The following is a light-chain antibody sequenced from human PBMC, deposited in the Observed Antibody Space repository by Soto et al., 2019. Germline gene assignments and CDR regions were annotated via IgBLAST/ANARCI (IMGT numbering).Light chain of an antibody. CDR1: STDVGGHDY. Sequence: QSALTQPASVSGSPGQSITISCTGTSTDVGGHDYVSWYQQHPGRAPKLMIFEVNYRPSGVSDRFSGSKSGNTASLTISRLKAEDEADYYCNSYTSTGGLVFGGGTKLTVL. CDR3: NSYTSTGGLV. J-gene: IGLJ3*02. CDR2: EVN. V-gene: IGLV2-14*03.